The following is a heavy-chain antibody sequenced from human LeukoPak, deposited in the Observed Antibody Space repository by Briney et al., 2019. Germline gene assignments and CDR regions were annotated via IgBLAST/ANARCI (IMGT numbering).Heavy chain of an antibody. CDR3: ARGRKYSYGTYYYGLDV. Sequence: GGSLRLSCAASGFTFSTYAMRWVRQAPGKGLEWVAVILYDGNNKYCADSVKGRFTISRDNSKNTLYLQMNSLRAEDTAVYYCARGRKYSYGTYYYGLDVWGQGTTVTVCS. D-gene: IGHD5-18*01. V-gene: IGHV3-30-3*01. CDR2: ILYDGNNK. J-gene: IGHJ6*02. CDR1: GFTFSTYA.